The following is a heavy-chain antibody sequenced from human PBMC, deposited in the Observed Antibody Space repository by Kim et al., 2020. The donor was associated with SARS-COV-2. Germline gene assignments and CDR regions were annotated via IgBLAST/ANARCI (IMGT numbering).Heavy chain of an antibody. CDR3: ARHDSGSYSTNWFDP. D-gene: IGHD3-10*01. V-gene: IGHV5-51*01. CDR2: IYPGDSDT. CDR1: GYSFTSYW. Sequence: GESLKISCKGSGYSFTSYWIGWVRQMPGKGLEWMGIIYPGDSDTRYSPSFQGQVTISADKSISTAYLQWSSLKASDTAMYYCARHDSGSYSTNWFDPWGQGTLVTVSS. J-gene: IGHJ5*02.